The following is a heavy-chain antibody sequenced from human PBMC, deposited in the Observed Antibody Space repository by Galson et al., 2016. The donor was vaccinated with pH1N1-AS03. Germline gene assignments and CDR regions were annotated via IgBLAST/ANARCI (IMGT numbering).Heavy chain of an antibody. V-gene: IGHV4-4*02. J-gene: IGHJ4*02. CDR2: VSHEGKTT. D-gene: IGHD5-12*01. CDR3: ARDRIYNKAGAFDY. Sequence: LSLTCRVSGGSIISGDWWNWVRQAPGQGLEWIGEVSHEGKTTYYNPSLKSRVTISVDRSRNQVTLKLTSVSAADTAMYYCARDRIYNKAGAFDYWGQGVLVTVSS. CDR1: GGSIISGDW.